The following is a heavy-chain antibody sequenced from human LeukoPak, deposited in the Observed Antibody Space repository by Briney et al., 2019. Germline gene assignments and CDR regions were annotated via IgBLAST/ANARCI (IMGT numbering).Heavy chain of an antibody. J-gene: IGHJ4*02. Sequence: ASMKVSCKASGYTFTNYAMNWVRQAPGQGLEWMGWINTNTGSPTYAQGFTGRFVFSLDTSVNTAYLQVSSLKAEDTAVYYCAGDSTGMIYWGQGTLVTVSS. D-gene: IGHD3-16*01. CDR1: GYTFTNYA. CDR3: AGDSTGMIY. V-gene: IGHV7-4-1*02. CDR2: INTNTGSP.